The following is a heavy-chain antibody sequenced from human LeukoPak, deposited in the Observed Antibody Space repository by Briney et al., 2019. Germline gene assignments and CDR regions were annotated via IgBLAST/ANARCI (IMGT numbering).Heavy chain of an antibody. CDR3: TKGRSNHY. CDR2: INQGGSET. J-gene: IGHJ4*02. CDR1: EFSFSDFW. V-gene: IGHV3-7*01. D-gene: IGHD4-11*01. Sequence: PGGSLTLSCAASEFSFSDFWMGWVRQAPGKGLEWVANINQGGSETYYVDSVKGRFTISRDNAKKSLFLQMNSLRAEDTAVYYCTKGRSNHYWGQGTLVTVST.